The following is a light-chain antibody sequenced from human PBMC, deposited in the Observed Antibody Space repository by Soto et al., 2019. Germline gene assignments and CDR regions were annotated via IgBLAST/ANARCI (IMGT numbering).Light chain of an antibody. CDR1: QGIRDA. CDR3: LQHSDYPFT. CDR2: SAS. V-gene: IGKV1-17*01. J-gene: IGKJ2*01. Sequence: DIQMTQSPSSLSASVGDRVTITCRASQGIRDALGWYQQKPGKVPKRLIYSASSLQNGFPSRFSGSGSETVFPLSISSLQPEDFATYFCLQHSDYPFTFGQGTRLEI.